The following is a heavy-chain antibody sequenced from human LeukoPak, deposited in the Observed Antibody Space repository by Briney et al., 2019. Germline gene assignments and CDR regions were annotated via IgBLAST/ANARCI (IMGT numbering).Heavy chain of an antibody. V-gene: IGHV3-30*02. CDR1: GFTFSSYG. D-gene: IGHD5-18*01. J-gene: IGHJ4*02. CDR2: IWYDGSNK. Sequence: GGSLRLSCAASGFTFSSYGMHCVRQATGKGLECVAFIWYDGSNKYYTDSVKARFTISRDNSRNTVYLQMNSLRAEDTAVYYCANDLGWIQLNLGRGQGTLVTVSS. CDR3: ANDLGWIQLNLG.